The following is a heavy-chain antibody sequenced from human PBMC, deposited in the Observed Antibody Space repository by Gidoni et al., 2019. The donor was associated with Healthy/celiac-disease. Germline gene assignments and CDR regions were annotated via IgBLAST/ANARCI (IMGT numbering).Heavy chain of an antibody. CDR3: ARRTHSSGWYYFDY. V-gene: IGHV1-18*04. CDR2: ISAYNGNT. D-gene: IGHD6-19*01. CDR1: GYTVTSYG. Sequence: QVQLVQSGAEVKKPGASVKVSCKASGYTVTSYGISWVRQAPGQGFEWMGWISAYNGNTNYAQKLQGRVTMTTDTSTCTAYMELRSLRSDDTAVYYCARRTHSSGWYYFDYWGQGTLVTVSS. J-gene: IGHJ4*02.